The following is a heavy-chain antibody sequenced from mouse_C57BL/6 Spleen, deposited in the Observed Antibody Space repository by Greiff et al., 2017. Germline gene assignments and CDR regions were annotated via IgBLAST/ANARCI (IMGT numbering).Heavy chain of an antibody. CDR2: ISNGGGST. V-gene: IGHV5-12*01. CDR1: GFTFSDYY. D-gene: IGHD2-4*01. J-gene: IGHJ3*01. Sequence: EVQLVESGGGLVQPGGSLKLSCAASGFTFSDYYMYWVRQTPEKRLEWVAYISNGGGSTYYPDTVKGRFTIPRDNAKNTLYLQMSRLKSEDTAMYYCARPYDYDAAWFAYWGQGTLVTVSA. CDR3: ARPYDYDAAWFAY.